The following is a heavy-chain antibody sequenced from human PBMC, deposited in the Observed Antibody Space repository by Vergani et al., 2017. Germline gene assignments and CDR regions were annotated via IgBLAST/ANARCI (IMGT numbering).Heavy chain of an antibody. CDR2: IDPSDSYT. Sequence: EVQLVQSGAEVKKPGESLRISCKGSGYSFTSYWISWVRQMPGKGLGWMGRIDPSDSYTHYSPYFQGHVTISADKSISTAYLQWSSLKASDTAMYYCAGLGSSTMVRIYYYYYGMDVWGQGTTVTVSS. CDR3: AGLGSSTMVRIYYYYYGMDV. D-gene: IGHD3-10*01. V-gene: IGHV5-10-1*01. J-gene: IGHJ6*02. CDR1: GYSFTSYW.